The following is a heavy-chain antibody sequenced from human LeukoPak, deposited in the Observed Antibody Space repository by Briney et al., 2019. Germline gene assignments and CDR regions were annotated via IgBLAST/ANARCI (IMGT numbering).Heavy chain of an antibody. V-gene: IGHV3-21*01. J-gene: IGHJ4*02. CDR3: ARVVPAGHIDY. D-gene: IGHD2-2*01. CDR1: GFTFSTYA. CDR2: ISSSSSYI. Sequence: GVSLRLSCAASGFTFSTYAMNWVRQAPGKGLEWVSSISSSSSYIYYADSMKGRFTISRDNAKNSLYLQMNNLRAEDTAVYYCARVVPAGHIDYWGQGTLVTVSS.